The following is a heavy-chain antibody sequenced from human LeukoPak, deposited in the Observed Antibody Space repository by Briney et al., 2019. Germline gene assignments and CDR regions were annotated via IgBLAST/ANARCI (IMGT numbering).Heavy chain of an antibody. D-gene: IGHD3-10*01. CDR2: IRAGGGST. CDR1: GFTFSNYA. Sequence: GGSLRLSCAASGFTFSNYAMTWVRQAPGKGLEWVSGIRAGGGSTNFADSVRGRFTLSTDNSKNTLYLQMNSLRAEDAAIYYCAKDGGPGMGFDPWGQGTLVTVSS. CDR3: AKDGGPGMGFDP. V-gene: IGHV3-23*01. J-gene: IGHJ5*02.